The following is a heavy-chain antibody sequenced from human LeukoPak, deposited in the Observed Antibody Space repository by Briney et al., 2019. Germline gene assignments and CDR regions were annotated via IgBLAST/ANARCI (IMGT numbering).Heavy chain of an antibody. CDR1: GGSIDSGSFY. V-gene: IGHV4-39*01. D-gene: IGHD1-26*01. CDR3: ARKPGSYYGY. Sequence: PSETLSLTCTVSGGSIDSGSFYWGWIRQPPGKGLEWIGTIYYSGSTYYSPSLRSRLTIAVDTSKNQLSLKLTSVTAADTAVYYCARKPGSYYGYWGQGTLVTVSS. J-gene: IGHJ4*02. CDR2: IYYSGST.